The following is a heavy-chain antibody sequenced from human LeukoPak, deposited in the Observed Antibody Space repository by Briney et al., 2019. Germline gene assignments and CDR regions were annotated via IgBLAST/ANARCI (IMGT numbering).Heavy chain of an antibody. CDR2: ISGSGGST. D-gene: IGHD3-10*01. CDR1: GFTFSSYG. CDR3: AKSMVRGVMWFDP. J-gene: IGHJ5*02. V-gene: IGHV3-23*01. Sequence: GGSLRLSCAASGFTFSSYGMSWVLQAPGKGLEWVSAISGSGGSTYYADSVKGRFTISRDNSKNTLYLQMNSLRAEDTAVYYCAKSMVRGVMWFDPWGQGTLVTVSS.